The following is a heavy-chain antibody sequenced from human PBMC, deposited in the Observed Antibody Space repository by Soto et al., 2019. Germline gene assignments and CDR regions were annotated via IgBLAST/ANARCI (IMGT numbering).Heavy chain of an antibody. D-gene: IGHD1-26*01. V-gene: IGHV1-18*04. CDR3: AREGVVGSTDWFDP. CDR1: GCTFTSYR. Sequence: ASVKVSCKASGCTFTSYRIVWVRHAPGQGPQWMGWVSAYNGDTKYAQRLQGRVTLTTDTSTSTAYMELRSLRSDDTAVYYCAREGVVGSTDWFDPWGQGTLVTVSS. J-gene: IGHJ5*02. CDR2: VSAYNGDT.